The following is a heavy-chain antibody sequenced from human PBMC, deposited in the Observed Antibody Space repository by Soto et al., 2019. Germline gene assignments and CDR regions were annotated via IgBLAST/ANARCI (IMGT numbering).Heavy chain of an antibody. CDR3: ARDSAPGYQLPYYMDV. CDR1: GFTFSSYW. Sequence: GGSLRLSCAASGFTFSSYWMSWVRQAPGKGLEWVANIKQDGSEKYYVDSVKGRFTISRDNAKNSLYLQMNSLRAEDTAVYYCARDSAPGYQLPYYMDVWGKGTTVT. CDR2: IKQDGSEK. D-gene: IGHD2-2*01. J-gene: IGHJ6*03. V-gene: IGHV3-7*01.